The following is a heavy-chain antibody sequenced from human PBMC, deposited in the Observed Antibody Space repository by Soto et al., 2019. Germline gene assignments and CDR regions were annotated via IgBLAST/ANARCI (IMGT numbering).Heavy chain of an antibody. V-gene: IGHV3-48*02. CDR2: ISSSGSPK. Sequence: EVQLVESGGGSVQPGGSLRLSCAASGFTFSRYSMNWVRQAPGKGLEWVSYISSSGSPKYYADSVKGRFTISRDNAKNSLYLQMTSLRDEDTAVYYCARVYSYGMDVWGQGTTVTVSS. D-gene: IGHD2-8*01. CDR3: ARVYSYGMDV. J-gene: IGHJ6*02. CDR1: GFTFSRYS.